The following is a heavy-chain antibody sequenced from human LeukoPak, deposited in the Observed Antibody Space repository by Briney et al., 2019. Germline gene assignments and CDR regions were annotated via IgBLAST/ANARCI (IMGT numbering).Heavy chain of an antibody. V-gene: IGHV4-30-4*08. J-gene: IGHJ4*02. CDR2: IYYSGST. CDR3: AREEIAAAGTFDY. D-gene: IGHD6-13*01. CDR1: GGSTGSDY. Sequence: SETLSLTCSVSGGSTGSDYWSWIRQPPGKGLEWIGYIYYSGSTYYNPSLKSRVTISVDTSKNQFSLKLSSVTAADTAVYYCAREEIAAAGTFDYWGQGTLVTVSS.